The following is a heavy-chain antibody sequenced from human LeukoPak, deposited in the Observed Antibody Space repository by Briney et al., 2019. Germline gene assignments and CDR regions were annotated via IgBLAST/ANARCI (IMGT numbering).Heavy chain of an antibody. CDR2: IRYDGSNK. CDR1: GFTFSTFG. J-gene: IGHJ4*02. Sequence: GGSLRLSCAASGFAASGFTFSTFGMHWVRQAPGKGLEWVAFIRYDGSNKYYADSVKGRFTISRDNSKNTLYLQMNSLRSDDTAVYYCARGVRIAVAGYIDCWGQGTLVTVSS. V-gene: IGHV3-30*02. CDR3: ARGVRIAVAGYIDC. D-gene: IGHD6-19*01.